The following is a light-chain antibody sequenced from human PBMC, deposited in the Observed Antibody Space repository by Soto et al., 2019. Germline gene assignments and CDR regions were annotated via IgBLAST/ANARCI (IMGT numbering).Light chain of an antibody. CDR3: QQYSKWPLT. Sequence: EIVMTQSPATLSVCAGERATLSCRASQSVSSYLAWYQQKPGQAPRLLIYGASTRATGIPARFSGSGSGTEFILTISSLQSEHFAVYYCQQYSKWPLTFGGGTKVDI. J-gene: IGKJ4*01. V-gene: IGKV3-15*01. CDR1: QSVSSY. CDR2: GAS.